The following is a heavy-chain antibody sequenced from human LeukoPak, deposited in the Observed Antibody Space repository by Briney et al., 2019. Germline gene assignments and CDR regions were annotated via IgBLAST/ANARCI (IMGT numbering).Heavy chain of an antibody. CDR2: INPDSGGT. CDR1: GYTFTGYY. Sequence: GASVKVSCKASGYTFTGYYMHWVRQAPGQGLVWMGWINPDSGGTKYAQKFQGRVTMTRDTSISTAYMVLSSLRSDDTAVYYCARDRLAAAGTGGWGQGTLVIVSS. J-gene: IGHJ4*02. D-gene: IGHD6-13*01. V-gene: IGHV1-2*02. CDR3: ARDRLAAAGTGG.